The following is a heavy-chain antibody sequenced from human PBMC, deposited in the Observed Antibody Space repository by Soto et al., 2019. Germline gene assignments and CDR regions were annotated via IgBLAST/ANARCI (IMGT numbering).Heavy chain of an antibody. CDR2: IWYDGSNK. D-gene: IGHD6-13*01. CDR1: GFTFSSYG. V-gene: IGHV3-33*01. CDR3: ATGQGIAAEYYFDY. Sequence: GGSLRLSCAASGFTFSSYGMHWVRQAPGKGLEWVAVIWYDGSNKYYADSVKGRFTISRDNSKNTLYLQMNSLRAEDTAVYYCATGQGIAAEYYFDYWGQGTLVTVSS. J-gene: IGHJ4*02.